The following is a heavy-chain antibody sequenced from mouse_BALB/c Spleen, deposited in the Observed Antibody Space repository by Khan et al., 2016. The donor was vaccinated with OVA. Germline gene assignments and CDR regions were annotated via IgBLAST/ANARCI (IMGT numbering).Heavy chain of an antibody. CDR3: ASELGRYYALDY. V-gene: IGHV3-2*02. Sequence: EVQLQESGPGLVKPSQSLSLTCTVTGYSITSDYAWNWIRQLPGNKLERMGYISYSGSTTYNPSLKSRITITRDTSKDPFFLQLKSVTSEDTATYYCASELGRYYALDYWGQGTSVTVSS. CDR2: ISYSGST. D-gene: IGHD4-1*01. J-gene: IGHJ4*01. CDR1: GYSITSDYA.